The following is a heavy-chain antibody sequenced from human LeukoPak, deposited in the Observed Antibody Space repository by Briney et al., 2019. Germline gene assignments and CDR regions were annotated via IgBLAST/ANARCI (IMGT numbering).Heavy chain of an antibody. CDR3: AKTTIAVAGNFDY. D-gene: IGHD6-19*01. CDR1: GYTFTGYY. J-gene: IGHJ4*02. Sequence: ASVKVSCKASGYTFTGYYIHWVRQAPGQGLEWMGWINTNTGNPTYAQGFTGRFVFSLDTSVSTAYLQISSLKAEDTAVYYCAKTTIAVAGNFDYWGQGTLVTVSS. V-gene: IGHV7-4-1*02. CDR2: INTNTGNP.